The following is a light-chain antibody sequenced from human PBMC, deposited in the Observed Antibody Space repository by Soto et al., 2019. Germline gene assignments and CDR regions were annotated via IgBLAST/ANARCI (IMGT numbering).Light chain of an antibody. J-gene: IGLJ3*02. V-gene: IGLV1-47*02. Sequence: SVLTQPPSASGTPGQRVTISCSGSSSNIGSNYVYWYQQLPGTAPKLLVFDDNQRPSGVPDRFSDSKSGTSASLAISGLRSEDEADYYCAAWDNSLSGRVFGGGTKLTVL. CDR2: DDN. CDR1: SSNIGSNY. CDR3: AAWDNSLSGRV.